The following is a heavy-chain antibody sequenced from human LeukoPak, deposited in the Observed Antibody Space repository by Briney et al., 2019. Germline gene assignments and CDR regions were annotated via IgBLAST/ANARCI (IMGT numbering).Heavy chain of an antibody. CDR2: IYTSGST. Sequence: SETLSLTCTVSGGSISSGSYFWSWIRQPAGKGLEWIGRIYTSGSTNYNPSLKSRVTISVDTSKNQFSLKLTSVTAADTAVYYCARTPIYYFDNSGYYNWGQGTLVTVSS. J-gene: IGHJ4*02. CDR1: GGSISSGSYF. V-gene: IGHV4-61*02. CDR3: ARTPIYYFDNSGYYN. D-gene: IGHD3-22*01.